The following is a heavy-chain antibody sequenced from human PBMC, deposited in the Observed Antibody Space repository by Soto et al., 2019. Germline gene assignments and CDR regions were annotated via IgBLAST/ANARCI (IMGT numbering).Heavy chain of an antibody. CDR2: IYYSGST. CDR1: GGSISSYY. D-gene: IGHD2-15*01. J-gene: IGHJ6*02. CDR3: ARWASGRSSYGMDV. Sequence: QVQLQESGPGLVKPSETLSLTCTVSGGSISSYYWSWIRQPPGKGLEWIGYIYYSGSTNYNPSLKSRVTISVDTSKNQFSLKLSSVTAADTAVYYCARWASGRSSYGMDVWGQGTTVTVSS. V-gene: IGHV4-59*08.